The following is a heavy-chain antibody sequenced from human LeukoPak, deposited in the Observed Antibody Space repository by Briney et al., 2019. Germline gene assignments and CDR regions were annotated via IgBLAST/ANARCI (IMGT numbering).Heavy chain of an antibody. V-gene: IGHV1-69*06. J-gene: IGHJ4*02. CDR2: IIPIFGTA. Sequence: SVKVSCKASGGTFSTYAISWVRQAPGQGLEWMGGIIPIFGTANYAQKFQGRVTITADKSTSTAYMELSSLRSEDTAVYYCARSNAGYGDYYFDYWGQGTLVTVSS. D-gene: IGHD4-17*01. CDR1: GGTFSTYA. CDR3: ARSNAGYGDYYFDY.